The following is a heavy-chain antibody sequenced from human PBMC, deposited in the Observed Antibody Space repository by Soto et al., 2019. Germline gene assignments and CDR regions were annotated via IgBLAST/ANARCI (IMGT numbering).Heavy chain of an antibody. J-gene: IGHJ5*02. CDR3: AAIDHGSES. D-gene: IGHD2-2*02. V-gene: IGHV3-7*01. CDR1: GVVFSNYW. CDR2: INQDGSGR. Sequence: EVQLVESGGGLVQPGGSLRLSCAASGVVFSNYWMSWVRRAPGKGLEWFANINQDGSGRFHADSVKGRFTISRDNAENSLYLQMNGLRVEDTAVYYCAAIDHGSESWGQGTLVTVSS.